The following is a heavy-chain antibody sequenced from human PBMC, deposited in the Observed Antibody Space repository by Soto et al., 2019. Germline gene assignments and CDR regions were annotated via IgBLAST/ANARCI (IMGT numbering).Heavy chain of an antibody. J-gene: IGHJ4*02. V-gene: IGHV3-53*02. CDR3: ARCSGWYGQCYFDC. D-gene: IGHD6-13*01. CDR2: IYSDGRT. Sequence: DVQLVETGGGLIQPGGSLRLSCAASGFIVSSSYMSWVRQAPGKGLEWVSVIYSDGRTYYADSVKGRFTISRDNSKNTLYLQMNSLSAEDTAVYYCARCSGWYGQCYFDCCGQGTLVTVSS. CDR1: GFIVSSSY.